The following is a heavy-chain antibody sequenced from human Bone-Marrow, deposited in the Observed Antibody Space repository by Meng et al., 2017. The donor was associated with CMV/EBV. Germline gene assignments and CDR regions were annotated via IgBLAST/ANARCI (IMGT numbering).Heavy chain of an antibody. CDR2: ISYDGSDK. Sequence: GGSLRLSCAASGFTFSSYGMHWVRQAPGKGLEWVAVISYDGSDKYYADSVKGRFTISRDNSKNTLYLQMNSLRAEDTAVYYCAKGLEWFDPWGQGTLVTVSS. D-gene: IGHD3-16*01. V-gene: IGHV3-30*12. CDR3: AKGLEWFDP. CDR1: GFTFSSYG. J-gene: IGHJ5*02.